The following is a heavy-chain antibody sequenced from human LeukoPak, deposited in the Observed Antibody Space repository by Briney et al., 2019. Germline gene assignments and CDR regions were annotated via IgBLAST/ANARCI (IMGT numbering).Heavy chain of an antibody. Sequence: PGGSLRLSCVASGFTFNSYAMHWVRQAPGKGLEYVSAISSHGGSTYYANSVKGRFTISRDNSKNTLYLQMGSLRAEDMAVYYCARVGSSGTVKYFDYWGQGTLVTVSS. CDR1: GFTFNSYA. CDR2: ISSHGGST. V-gene: IGHV3-64*01. D-gene: IGHD4-11*01. CDR3: ARVGSSGTVKYFDY. J-gene: IGHJ4*02.